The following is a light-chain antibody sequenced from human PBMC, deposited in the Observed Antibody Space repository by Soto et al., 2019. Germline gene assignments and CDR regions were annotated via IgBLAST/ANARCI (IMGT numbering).Light chain of an antibody. V-gene: IGLV1-44*01. CDR3: AAWDDSLNGPV. Sequence: QSALTQPTSASGTPGQRVTISCSGSSSNIGSNPVNWYQHLPGTAPKLLIYTNNQRPSGVPDRFSGSKSGTSASLAISGLQSDDESDYYCAAWDDSLNGPVFGGGTKLTVL. CDR1: SSNIGSNP. CDR2: TNN. J-gene: IGLJ2*01.